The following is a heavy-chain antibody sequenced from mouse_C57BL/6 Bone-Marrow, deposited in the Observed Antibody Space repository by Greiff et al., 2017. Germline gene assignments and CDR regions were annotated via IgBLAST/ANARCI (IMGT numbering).Heavy chain of an antibody. V-gene: IGHV14-3*01. CDR2: IDPANGNT. D-gene: IGHD1-1*01. J-gene: IGHJ2*01. CDR1: GYNITNTY. CDR3: ARDYYGSSTYY. Sequence: VQLQQSVAELVRPGASVKMSCTASGYNITNTYMHWVKQRPEQGLEWIGRIDPANGNTKYTPKFQGKATLTADTSSNTAYLQLSSLASEDTALYGCARDYYGSSTYYWGQGTTLTVSS.